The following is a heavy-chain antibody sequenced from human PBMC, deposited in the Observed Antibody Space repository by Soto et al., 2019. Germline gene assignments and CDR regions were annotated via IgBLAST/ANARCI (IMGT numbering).Heavy chain of an antibody. CDR1: GGSYRGYY. CDR2: INHSGST. J-gene: IGHJ4*02. CDR3: ARGRIVGGSYCDY. Sequence: QVQLQQWGAGLLKPSETLALTCAVYGGSYRGYYWSWIRQPPGKWLEWIGEINHSGSTNYNPSLTRRVTIFVDTSKNPFSLKLSSVTAADTAVYYCARGRIVGGSYCDYWGQGTLVTVSS. V-gene: IGHV4-34*01. D-gene: IGHD1-26*01.